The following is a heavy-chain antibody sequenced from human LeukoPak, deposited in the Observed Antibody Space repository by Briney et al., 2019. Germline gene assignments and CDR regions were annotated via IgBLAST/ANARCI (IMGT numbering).Heavy chain of an antibody. V-gene: IGHV4-34*01. CDR2: INHSGST. D-gene: IGHD4-17*01. Sequence: SETLSLTCAVYGGSFSGYYWSWIRQPPGKGLEWIGEINHSGSTNYNPSLKRRVTISVDTSKNQFSLKLSSVTAADTAVYYCARALYGDYPPDYWGQGTLVTVSS. CDR1: GGSFSGYY. CDR3: ARALYGDYPPDY. J-gene: IGHJ4*02.